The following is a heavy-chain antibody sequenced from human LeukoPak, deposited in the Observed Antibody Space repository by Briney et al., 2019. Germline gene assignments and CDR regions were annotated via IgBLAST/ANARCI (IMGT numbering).Heavy chain of an antibody. CDR2: ISGDGGST. Sequence: GGSLRLSCAASGFTFDDYAMHWVRQAPGKGLEWVSLISGDGGSTYYADSVKGRFTISRDNSKNSLYLQMNSLRTEDTALYYCARDYHITMIVVVINYAFDIWGQGTMVTVSS. J-gene: IGHJ3*02. CDR1: GFTFDDYA. D-gene: IGHD3-22*01. CDR3: ARDYHITMIVVVINYAFDI. V-gene: IGHV3-43*02.